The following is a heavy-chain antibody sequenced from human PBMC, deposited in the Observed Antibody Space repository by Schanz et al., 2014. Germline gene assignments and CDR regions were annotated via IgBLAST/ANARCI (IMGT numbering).Heavy chain of an antibody. CDR1: TFTFSSDW. J-gene: IGHJ5*02. CDR2: ISGSGGST. Sequence: EVQLVESGGGVVQPGRSLRLSCAASTFTFSSDWMSWVRQAPGKGLEWVSAISGSGGSTYYADSVKGRFTISRDNSKNTLYLQMNSLRAEDTAVYYCARPALWFGDNCFDPWGQGTLVTVSS. D-gene: IGHD3-10*01. V-gene: IGHV3-23*04. CDR3: ARPALWFGDNCFDP.